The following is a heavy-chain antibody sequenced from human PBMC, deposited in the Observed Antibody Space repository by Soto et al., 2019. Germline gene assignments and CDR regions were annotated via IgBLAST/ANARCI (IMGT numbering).Heavy chain of an antibody. CDR1: GFTFSSHG. Sequence: GGSLRLSCAASGFTFSSHGMTWVRQTPGKGLEWLSVIGVSGDTYYADSVKGRFTISRDNSKNTLYLQMDSLRDEDTALYYCARAPSPTVKSGMDVWGQGTAVTVSS. CDR3: ARAPSPTVKSGMDV. J-gene: IGHJ6*02. V-gene: IGHV3-23*01. CDR2: IGVSGDT. D-gene: IGHD4-17*01.